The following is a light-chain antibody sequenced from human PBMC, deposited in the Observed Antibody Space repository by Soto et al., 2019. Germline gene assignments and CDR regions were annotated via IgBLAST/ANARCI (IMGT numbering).Light chain of an antibody. V-gene: IGLV3-21*01. Sequence: SSELTQPPSVSVAPGKTASVACGGSNIGSKSVHWYQKKSGQAPGLFMYYNSDRTSGIPERFYGSTSENTATLTISRVEAGDEADYYCQVWDISSGHVVFGGGTKLTVL. CDR2: YNS. J-gene: IGLJ3*02. CDR3: QVWDISSGHVV. CDR1: NIGSKS.